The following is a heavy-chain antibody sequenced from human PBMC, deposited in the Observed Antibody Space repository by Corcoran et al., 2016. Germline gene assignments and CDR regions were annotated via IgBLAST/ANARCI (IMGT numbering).Heavy chain of an antibody. CDR1: GYTFTGYY. D-gene: IGHD2-2*01. V-gene: IGHV1-2*02. CDR3: AIWGSASGYYYGMDV. CDR2: INPNSGDT. Sequence: QGQLEQSGAEVEKPGASVKLSCKASGYTFTGYYMHWVRQTPGQGLEWMGWINPNSGDTNYAQKFQGRVTMTRDRSISTAYMELSRLRSDDTAVYFCAIWGSASGYYYGMDVWGQDTTITVSS. J-gene: IGHJ6*02.